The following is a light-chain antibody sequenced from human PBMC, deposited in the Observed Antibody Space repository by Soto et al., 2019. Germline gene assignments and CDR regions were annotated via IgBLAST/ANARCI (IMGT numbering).Light chain of an antibody. CDR1: SSNIGSNT. CDR2: SNN. CDR3: AAWDDSLNGFWV. Sequence: QAVVTQPPSASGTPGQRVTISCSGSSSNIGSNTVNWYQQLPGTAPKLLIYSNNERPLGVPDRFSGSKSGTSASLAISGLQSEDEADYYCAAWDDSLNGFWVFGGGTKLTVL. V-gene: IGLV1-44*01. J-gene: IGLJ3*02.